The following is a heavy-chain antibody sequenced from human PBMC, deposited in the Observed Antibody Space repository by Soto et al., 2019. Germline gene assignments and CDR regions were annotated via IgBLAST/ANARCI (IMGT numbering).Heavy chain of an antibody. D-gene: IGHD3-16*01. J-gene: IGHJ4*02. CDR2: FFIGGNT. Sequence: SETLSLTWTVSGGSISSSTYYWGWMRQPPGKGLEWIASFFIGGNTYYNPSLKSRVTISVDTSKNQFSLKLSSVTAADTAVYYCSHGYAQYFNSWGQGTLVTVSS. CDR3: SHGYAQYFNS. V-gene: IGHV4-39*03. CDR1: GGSISSSTYY.